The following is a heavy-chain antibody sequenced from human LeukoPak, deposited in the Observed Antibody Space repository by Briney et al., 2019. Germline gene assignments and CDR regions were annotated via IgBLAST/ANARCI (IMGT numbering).Heavy chain of an antibody. CDR3: VRGVYASGSSP. J-gene: IGHJ5*02. V-gene: IGHV3-74*01. CDR1: GFTLSNYW. CDR2: IISDGCSN. Sequence: GGSLTLSCQACGFTLSNYWMYWLRQAPGKGLVGVSRIISDGCSNYADSVTGGFTISRDNTKNTLYLQMNSLRAEDTAVYYCVRGVYASGSSPWGQGTLVTVSS. D-gene: IGHD3-10*01.